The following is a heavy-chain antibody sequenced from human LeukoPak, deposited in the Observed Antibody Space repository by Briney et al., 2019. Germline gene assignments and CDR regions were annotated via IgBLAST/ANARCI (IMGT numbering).Heavy chain of an antibody. CDR2: ISNTYSDI. CDR3: ARDPTSDRFQYFDY. V-gene: IGHV3-21*06. D-gene: IGHD2-2*01. Sequence: PGGSLRLSCAASGFSLSSYGVNWVRQAPGKGLEWVSCISNTYSDIYYADSVRGRFTVSRDNAKNSVYLQMNSLTAEDTAVYYCARDPTSDRFQYFDYWGQGALVTVSS. J-gene: IGHJ4*02. CDR1: GFSLSSYG.